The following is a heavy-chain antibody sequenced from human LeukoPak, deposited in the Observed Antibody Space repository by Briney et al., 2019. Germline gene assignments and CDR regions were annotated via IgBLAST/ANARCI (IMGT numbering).Heavy chain of an antibody. CDR2: IYTSGST. Sequence: SETLSLTCTVSGGTISGYYWSWIRQPAGKGLEWIGRIYTSGSTNYNPSLKSRVIMSVDTSKNQFSLKLNSVTAADTAVYYCARDEGSTSCYIYWGQGTLATVSS. CDR1: GGTISGYY. V-gene: IGHV4-4*07. J-gene: IGHJ4*02. D-gene: IGHD2-2*02. CDR3: ARDEGSTSCYIY.